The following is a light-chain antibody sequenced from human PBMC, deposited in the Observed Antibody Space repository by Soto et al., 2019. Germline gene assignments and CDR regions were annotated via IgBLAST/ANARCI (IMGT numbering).Light chain of an antibody. CDR1: QGIRNY. CDR2: AAS. J-gene: IGKJ1*01. V-gene: IGKV1-27*01. CDR3: QKYNSAPWT. Sequence: DIQITKSPSSLSESVGDRVTIICRASQGIRNYLAWYKQKPGKVPKLLIYAASTLQSGVPSRFSGSGSGTDFTLTISSLQPEDVATYYCQKYNSAPWTFGQGTKVEIK.